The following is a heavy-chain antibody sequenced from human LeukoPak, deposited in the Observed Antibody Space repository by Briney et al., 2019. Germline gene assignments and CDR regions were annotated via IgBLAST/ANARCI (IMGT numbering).Heavy chain of an antibody. J-gene: IGHJ4*02. D-gene: IGHD6-13*01. CDR3: AKALSIAAAGTSLFDY. V-gene: IGHV3-30*02. Sequence: PGGSLRLSCAASGFTFSSYGMHWVRQAPGKGLEWVAFIRYDGSNKYYADSVKGRFTISRDNSKNTLYLQMNSLRAEDTAVYYCAKALSIAAAGTSLFDYWGQGTLVTVSS. CDR1: GFTFSSYG. CDR2: IRYDGSNK.